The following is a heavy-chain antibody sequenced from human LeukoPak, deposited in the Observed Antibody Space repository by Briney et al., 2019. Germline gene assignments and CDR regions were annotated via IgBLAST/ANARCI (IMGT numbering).Heavy chain of an antibody. CDR3: ARSSGGDDWYFDL. D-gene: IGHD2-21*02. J-gene: IGHJ2*01. Sequence: SETLSLTCTVSGGSISSYYWNWIRQPPGKGLEWIGFVSYSGGTNYNPSLKSRVTISVDTSKNQFSLKLTSVTAADTAVYYCARSSGGDDWYFDLWGRGTLVTVSS. CDR1: GGSISSYY. CDR2: VSYSGGT. V-gene: IGHV4-59*08.